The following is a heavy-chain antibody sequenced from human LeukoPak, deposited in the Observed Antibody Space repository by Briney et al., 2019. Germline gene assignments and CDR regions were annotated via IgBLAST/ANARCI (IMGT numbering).Heavy chain of an antibody. Sequence: SETLSLTCTVSGGSINNYYWSWIRQPAGKGLEWIGRIYTRGSTNYNPSLKSRVTMSVDTSKNTFSLKLSSVTAADTAVYYCARGRYCSADICSGGDAFDIWGQGTMVSVSS. D-gene: IGHD2-15*01. CDR1: GGSINNYY. CDR2: IYTRGST. CDR3: ARGRYCSADICSGGDAFDI. J-gene: IGHJ3*02. V-gene: IGHV4-4*07.